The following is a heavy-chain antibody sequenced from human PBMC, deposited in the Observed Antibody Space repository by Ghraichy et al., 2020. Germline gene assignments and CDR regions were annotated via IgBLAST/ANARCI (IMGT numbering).Heavy chain of an antibody. D-gene: IGHD2-15*01. V-gene: IGHV1-69*13. CDR2: IIPIFGTA. CDR1: GGTFSCYA. J-gene: IGHJ4*02. Sequence: SVKVSCKASGGTFSCYAISWVRQAPGQGLEWMGGIIPIFGTANYAQKIQGRVTITADESTSTAYMELSSLRSEDTAVYYCARSEDVVVDDAGYFDYWGQGTLVTVSS. CDR3: ARSEDVVVDDAGYFDY.